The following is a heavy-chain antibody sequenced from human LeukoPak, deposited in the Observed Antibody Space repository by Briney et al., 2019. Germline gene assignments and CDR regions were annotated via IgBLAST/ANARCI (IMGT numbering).Heavy chain of an antibody. Sequence: GGSLRLSCAASGFPFSTTDMTWVRQAPGKGPEWVSGISGGGDWAYYADSVKGRFTISRDNSKNTVSLQMNSLRVEDTATYYCVKNSGKWGYWGQGTPVTVSS. J-gene: IGHJ4*02. D-gene: IGHD1-26*01. CDR2: ISGGGDWA. CDR1: GFPFSTTD. CDR3: VKNSGKWGY. V-gene: IGHV3-23*01.